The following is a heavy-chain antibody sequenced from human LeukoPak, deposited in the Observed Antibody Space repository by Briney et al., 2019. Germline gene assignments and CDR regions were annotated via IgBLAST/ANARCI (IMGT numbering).Heavy chain of an antibody. D-gene: IGHD6-19*01. CDR2: IYYSGST. CDR3: AREIAVAGSDAFDI. CDR1: GGSISSYY. J-gene: IGHJ3*02. Sequence: PSETLSLTCTVSGGSISSYYWSWIRQPPGKGLEWIGYIYYSGSTTYNPSLKSRVTISVDTSKNHFSLKLSSVTAADTAVHYCAREIAVAGSDAFDIWGQGTMVTVSS. V-gene: IGHV4-59*01.